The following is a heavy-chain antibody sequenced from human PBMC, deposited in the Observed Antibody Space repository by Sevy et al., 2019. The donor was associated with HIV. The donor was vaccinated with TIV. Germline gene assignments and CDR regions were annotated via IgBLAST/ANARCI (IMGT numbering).Heavy chain of an antibody. D-gene: IGHD6-13*01. J-gene: IGHJ6*02. CDR2: INQDGSAK. V-gene: IGHV3-7*01. Sequence: GGCLRLSCAASGFTFSSHWMSWVRQAPGKGLEWVANINQDGSAKYYVDSVKGRFTISRVNAKNSLSLQMNSLRAEDTAVYYCARDTGGIGMDVWGQGTTVTVSS. CDR1: GFTFSSHW. CDR3: ARDTGGIGMDV.